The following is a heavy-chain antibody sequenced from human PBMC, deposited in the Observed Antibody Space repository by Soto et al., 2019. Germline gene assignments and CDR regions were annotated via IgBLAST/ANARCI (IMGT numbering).Heavy chain of an antibody. CDR2: MNLTAGNT. Sequence: ASVKVSCKASGYTFTSYDINWVRQATGQGLEGMGWMNLTAGNTGYAQRFQGRVTMTRNTSIRPAYMGLSSLRSEATAVYYCARGLLLWFGEKSYAFDIWGQGTMVTVSS. V-gene: IGHV1-8*01. D-gene: IGHD3-10*01. J-gene: IGHJ3*02. CDR1: GYTFTSYD. CDR3: ARGLLLWFGEKSYAFDI.